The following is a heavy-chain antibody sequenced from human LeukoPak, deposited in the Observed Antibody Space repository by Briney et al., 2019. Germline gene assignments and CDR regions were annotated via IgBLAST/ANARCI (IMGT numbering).Heavy chain of an antibody. J-gene: IGHJ4*02. Sequence: GGSLRLSCAASGFTFTNYAMNWVRQAPVKGLEWVAAISGSGGTTYYADSVKGRFTISRDNSKSTVSLQMGSLRAEDTALYYCARGGSGWYKYDSWGQGTLVSVSS. CDR1: GFTFTNYA. CDR3: ARGGSGWYKYDS. V-gene: IGHV3-23*01. D-gene: IGHD6-19*01. CDR2: ISGSGGTT.